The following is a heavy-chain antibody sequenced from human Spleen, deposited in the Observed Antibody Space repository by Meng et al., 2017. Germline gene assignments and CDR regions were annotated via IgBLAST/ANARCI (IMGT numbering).Heavy chain of an antibody. CDR1: GFTFSSYA. CDR2: ISGSGGST. CDR3: AKVSQWELIYYFDY. J-gene: IGHJ4*02. Sequence: GESLKISCAASGFTFSSYAMSWVRQAPGKGLEWVSAISGSGGSTYYADSVKGRFTISRDNSKNTLYLQMNSLRAEDTAVYYCAKVSQWELIYYFDYWGQGTLVTVSS. V-gene: IGHV3-23*01. D-gene: IGHD1-26*01.